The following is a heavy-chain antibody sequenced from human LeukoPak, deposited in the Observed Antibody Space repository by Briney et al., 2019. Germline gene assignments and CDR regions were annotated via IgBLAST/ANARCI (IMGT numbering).Heavy chain of an antibody. V-gene: IGHV3-23*01. Sequence: GGSLRLSCAASGFTFSTYAMSWVRQAPGKGLEWVSTISGSGGGTYFADSVKGRFTISRDNSKNTLYLQMNSLRAEDTAVYYCAKDLERRYCGSGTIFDYWGQGTLVTVSS. J-gene: IGHJ4*02. CDR1: GFTFSTYA. CDR2: ISGSGGGT. D-gene: IGHD3-10*01. CDR3: AKDLERRYCGSGTIFDY.